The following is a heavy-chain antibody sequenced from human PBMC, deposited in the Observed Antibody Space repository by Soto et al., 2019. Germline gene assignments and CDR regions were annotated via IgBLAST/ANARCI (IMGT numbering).Heavy chain of an antibody. J-gene: IGHJ6*02. D-gene: IGHD6-19*01. CDR3: ARDPHSSGSRYYGMDV. V-gene: IGHV3-33*01. CDR2: IWYDGSNK. Sequence: PGGSLRLSCAASGFTFSSYGMHWVRQGPGKGLEWVAVIWYDGSNKYYADSVKGRFTISRDNSKNTLYLQMNSLRAEDTAVYYCARDPHSSGSRYYGMDVWGQGTTVTVSS. CDR1: GFTFSSYG.